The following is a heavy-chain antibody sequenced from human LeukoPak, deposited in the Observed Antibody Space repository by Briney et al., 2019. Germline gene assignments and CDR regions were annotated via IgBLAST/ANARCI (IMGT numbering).Heavy chain of an antibody. CDR3: AKVLSSGWMIYYYYGMDV. D-gene: IGHD6-19*01. Sequence: PGGSLRLSCVASGFTFSSYGMHWVRQAPGKGLEWVAVISYDGSNKYYADSVKGRFTISRDNSKNTLYLQMNSLRAEDTAVYYCAKVLSSGWMIYYYYGMDVWGQGTTVTVSS. CDR2: ISYDGSNK. J-gene: IGHJ6*02. V-gene: IGHV3-30*18. CDR1: GFTFSSYG.